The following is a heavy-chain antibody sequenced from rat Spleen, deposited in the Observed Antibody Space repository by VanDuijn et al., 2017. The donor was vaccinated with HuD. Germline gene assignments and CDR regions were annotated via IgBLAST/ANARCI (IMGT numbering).Heavy chain of an antibody. D-gene: IGHD1-11*01. CDR1: GFTFSNYD. J-gene: IGHJ2*01. CDR2: ISYDGSST. Sequence: EVQLVESGGGLVQPGRSMKLSCAASGFTFSNYDMAWVRQAPTKGLEWVASISYDGSSTYYRDSVKGRFTISRDNAKSTLYLQMDSLRSEDTATYYCTTGRERVSYYWGQGVMVTVSS. V-gene: IGHV5-20*01. CDR3: TTGRERVSYY.